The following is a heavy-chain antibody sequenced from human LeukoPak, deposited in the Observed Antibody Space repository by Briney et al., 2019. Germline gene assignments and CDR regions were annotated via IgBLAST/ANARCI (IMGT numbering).Heavy chain of an antibody. D-gene: IGHD2-2*01. CDR2: INPSGGST. CDR1: GYTFTTYY. V-gene: IGHV1-46*01. J-gene: IGHJ4*02. Sequence: ASVKVSCKASGYTFTTYYVHWVRQAPGQGLEWMGIINPSGGSTNYALKFQGRVTITRDMFTTTVYMELSSLRSEDTAVYCCARSIPAAGYYLDYWGQGTLVTVSS. CDR3: ARSIPAAGYYLDY.